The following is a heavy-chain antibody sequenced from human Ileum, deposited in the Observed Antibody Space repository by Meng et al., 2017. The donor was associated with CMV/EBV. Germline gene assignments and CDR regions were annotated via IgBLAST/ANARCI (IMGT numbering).Heavy chain of an antibody. V-gene: IGHV3-7*01. D-gene: IGHD3-22*01. CDR1: RFTFSTSW. CDR2: INQDESEK. J-gene: IGHJ5*02. CDR3: ARLTFYYGSSGPRGWFDP. Sequence: GGSLRLSCAASRFTFSTSWMTWVRQAPGKGLEWVANINQDESEKYYVDSVKGRFTISRNNAKNSLFLQMNSLRAEDTAVYYCARLTFYYGSSGPRGWFDPWGQGTLVTVSS.